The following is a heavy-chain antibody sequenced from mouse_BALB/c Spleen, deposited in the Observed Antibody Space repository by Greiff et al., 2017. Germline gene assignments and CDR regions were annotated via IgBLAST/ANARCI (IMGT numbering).Heavy chain of an antibody. D-gene: IGHD2-4*01. V-gene: IGHV3-8*02. J-gene: IGHJ4*01. CDR2: ISYSGST. Sequence: VQLKESGPSLVKPSQTLSLTCSVTGDSITSGYWNWIRKFPGNKLEYMGYISYSGSTYYNPSLKSRISITRDTSKNQYYLQLNSVTTEDTATYYCARGDYDYDGGNAMDYWGQGTSVTVSS. CDR1: GDSITSGY. CDR3: ARGDYDYDGGNAMDY.